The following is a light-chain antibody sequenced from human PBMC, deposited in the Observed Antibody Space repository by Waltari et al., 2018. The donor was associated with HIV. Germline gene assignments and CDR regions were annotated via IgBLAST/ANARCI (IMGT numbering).Light chain of an antibody. CDR2: DVT. J-gene: IGLJ2*01. CDR3: SSYAGINNVL. CDR1: RRDVGGYNY. V-gene: IGLV2-8*01. Sequence: QSALTQPHSASGSPGQSVTISCTGTRRDVGGYNYVSWYHKYPGKAPKLMLYDVTKRPSGGPDRFSGSKSGNTASLTVSGLQAEDEADYYCSSYAGINNVLFGGGTKLTVL.